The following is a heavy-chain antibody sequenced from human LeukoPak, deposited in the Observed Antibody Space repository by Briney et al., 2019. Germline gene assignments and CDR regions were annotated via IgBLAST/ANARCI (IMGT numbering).Heavy chain of an antibody. D-gene: IGHD3-16*01. V-gene: IGHV4-39*07. CDR3: ASLRVPGDFDY. J-gene: IGHJ4*02. CDR1: GDSISSGDYY. Sequence: SQTLSLTCTVSGDSISSGDYYWGWIRQPPGKGLEWIGNIYHSGNTYYNSSLKSRVTISVDTSKNQFSLRLTSVTAADTAVYYCASLRVPGDFDYWGQGTLVTVSS. CDR2: IYHSGNT.